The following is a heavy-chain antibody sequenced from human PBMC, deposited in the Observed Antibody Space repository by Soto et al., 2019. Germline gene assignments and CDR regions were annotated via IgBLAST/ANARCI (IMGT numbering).Heavy chain of an antibody. V-gene: IGHV3-33*01. CDR1: GFTFSSYG. D-gene: IGHD6-19*01. Sequence: QVQLVESGGGVVQPGRSLSLSCAASGFTFSSYGMHWVRQSPGNGLEWVAVLWYDGSNKYYADSVKGRFTISRDNSKNTLYLQMNSLRAEDTAVYYCARDQSIAVAGTSGYYGMDVWGQGTTVTVSS. CDR2: LWYDGSNK. J-gene: IGHJ6*02. CDR3: ARDQSIAVAGTSGYYGMDV.